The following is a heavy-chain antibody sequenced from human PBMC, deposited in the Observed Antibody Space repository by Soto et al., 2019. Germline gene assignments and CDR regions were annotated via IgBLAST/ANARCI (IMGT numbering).Heavy chain of an antibody. CDR2: IGSKGETYAT. Sequence: GGSLRLSCAASGFTFGASALQWVRQASGKGLEWLGRIGSKGETYATTYAASVKGRFTISRDDSKKTAYLQMNSLESEDTAVYYCARDFHVNLLWFGELSPDSYYYYGVDVWGQGTMVTVSS. J-gene: IGHJ6*01. D-gene: IGHD3-10*01. CDR3: ARDFHVNLLWFGELSPDSYYYYGVDV. CDR1: GFTFGASA. V-gene: IGHV3-73*01.